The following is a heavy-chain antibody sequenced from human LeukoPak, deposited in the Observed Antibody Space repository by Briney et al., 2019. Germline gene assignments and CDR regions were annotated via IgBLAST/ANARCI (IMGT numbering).Heavy chain of an antibody. CDR2: IYYSGST. Sequence: WVRQPPGKGLEWIGSIYYSGSTYYNPSLKSRVTISVDTSKNQFSLKLSSVTAADTAVYYCARGWVVPAAMFSTPLDYWGQGTLVTVSS. V-gene: IGHV4-39*07. CDR3: ARGWVVPAAMFSTPLDY. D-gene: IGHD2-2*01. J-gene: IGHJ4*02.